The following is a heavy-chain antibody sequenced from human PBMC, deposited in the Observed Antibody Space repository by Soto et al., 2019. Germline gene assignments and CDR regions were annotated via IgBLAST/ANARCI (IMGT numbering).Heavy chain of an antibody. D-gene: IGHD6-6*01. CDR2: IDPSDSCT. J-gene: IGHJ4*02. V-gene: IGHV5-10-1*01. CDR3: ARRSSSSGLNFDY. Sequence: GESLKISCTVPGYNFTSSCITWVRQLPGKGLEGMGNIDPSDSCTNYSPSFQGHVTISADKSIGTAYLQWSSLKVSDTAMYYCARRSSSSGLNFDYWGQGTLVTAPQ. CDR1: GYNFTSSC.